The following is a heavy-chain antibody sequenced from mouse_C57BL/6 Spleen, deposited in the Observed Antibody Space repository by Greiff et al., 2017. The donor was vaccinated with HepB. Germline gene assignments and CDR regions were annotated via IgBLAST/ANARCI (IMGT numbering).Heavy chain of an antibody. V-gene: IGHV5-15*01. J-gene: IGHJ1*03. CDR2: ISNLAYSI. D-gene: IGHD2-12*01. Sequence: EVMLVESGGGLVQPGGSLKLSCAASGFTFSDYGMAWVRQAPRKGPEWVAFISNLAYSIYYADTVTGRFTISRENAKNTLYLEMSSLRSEDTAMYYCARGVRSYLYFDVWGTGTTVTVSS. CDR1: GFTFSDYG. CDR3: ARGVRSYLYFDV.